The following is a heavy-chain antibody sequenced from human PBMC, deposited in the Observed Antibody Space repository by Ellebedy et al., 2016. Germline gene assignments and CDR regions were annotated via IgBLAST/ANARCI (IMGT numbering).Heavy chain of an antibody. CDR2: INHSGST. V-gene: IGHV4-39*07. D-gene: IGHD1-1*01. J-gene: IGHJ4*02. CDR1: GGSISSSSYY. CDR3: ASTTTPFPRFDY. Sequence: SETLSLXXTVSGGSISSSSYYWSWIRQPPGKGLEWIGEINHSGSTNYNPSLKSRVTISVDTSKNQFSLKLSSVTAADTAVYYCASTTTPFPRFDYWGQGTLVTVSS.